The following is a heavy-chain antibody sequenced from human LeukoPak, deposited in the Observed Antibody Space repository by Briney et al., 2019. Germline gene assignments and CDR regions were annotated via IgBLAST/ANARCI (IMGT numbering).Heavy chain of an antibody. D-gene: IGHD1-26*01. Sequence: GRSLGLSCAASGFTFDDYAMHWVRQAPGKGLEWVSGISWNSGSIGYADSVKGRFTISRDNAKNSLYLQMNSLRAEDTALYYCAKDIGSVGATDFDYWGQGTLVTVSS. CDR1: GFTFDDYA. V-gene: IGHV3-9*01. CDR2: ISWNSGSI. CDR3: AKDIGSVGATDFDY. J-gene: IGHJ4*02.